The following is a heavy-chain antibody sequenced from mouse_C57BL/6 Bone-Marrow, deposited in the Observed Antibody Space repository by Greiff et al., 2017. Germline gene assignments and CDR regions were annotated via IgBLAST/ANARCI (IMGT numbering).Heavy chain of an antibody. CDR2: IYPRSGNT. V-gene: IGHV1-81*01. J-gene: IGHJ2*01. Sequence: QVQLQQSGAELARPGASVKLSCKASGYTFTSYGISWVKQRTGQGLEWIGEIYPRSGNTYYNEKFKGKATLTADKSSSTAYMELRSLTSEDSAVYFCARKDYYSNYFDYWGQGTTLTVSS. CDR1: GYTFTSYG. CDR3: ARKDYYSNYFDY. D-gene: IGHD2-5*01.